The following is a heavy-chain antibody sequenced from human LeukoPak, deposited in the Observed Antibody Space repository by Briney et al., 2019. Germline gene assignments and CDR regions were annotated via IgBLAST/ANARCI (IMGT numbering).Heavy chain of an antibody. J-gene: IGHJ4*02. V-gene: IGHV3-21*01. CDR2: ISSSSSYI. CDR1: GFTFVSYI. CDR3: ARDGHPFDS. Sequence: GGSLRLSCAASGFTFVSYIMNWVRQDPGKGLEWVSSISSSSSYIYYADSVKGRFTISRDNAKNSVYLQMSSLRAEDTAVYFCARDGHPFDSWGQGTLVTVSS.